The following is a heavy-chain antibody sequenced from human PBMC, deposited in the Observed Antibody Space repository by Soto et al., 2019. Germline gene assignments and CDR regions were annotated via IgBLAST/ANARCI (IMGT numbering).Heavy chain of an antibody. CDR2: TYYRSKWYS. Sequence: SQTLSLTCAISGDSVSSNSAACNWIRQSPSRGLEWLGRTYYRSKWYSDYAVSVKSRITINPDTSKNQFSLQLNSVTPDDTAVYYCARVRPPQTYGMDVWGQGTTVTVSS. CDR3: ARVRPPQTYGMDV. V-gene: IGHV6-1*01. CDR1: GDSVSSNSAA. J-gene: IGHJ6*02.